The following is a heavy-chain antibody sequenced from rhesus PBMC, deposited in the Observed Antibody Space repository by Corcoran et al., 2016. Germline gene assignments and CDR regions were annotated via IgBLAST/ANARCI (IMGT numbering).Heavy chain of an antibody. J-gene: IGHJ4*01. CDR2: INGNSGST. CDR1: GASISSNW. D-gene: IGHD2-33*01. Sequence: QVQLQESGPGLVKPSETLSLTCTVSGASISSNWWSWIRQPPGKGLEGIGEINGNSGSTNSNPPRKSRVTISKDASKNHFSLKRSSVTAADTAVYYCAREGHCSDSGCFFDYWGQGVLVTVSS. CDR3: AREGHCSDSGCFFDY. V-gene: IGHV4-80*01.